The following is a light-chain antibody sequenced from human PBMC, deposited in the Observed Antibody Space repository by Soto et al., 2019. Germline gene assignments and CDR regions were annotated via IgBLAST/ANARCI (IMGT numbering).Light chain of an antibody. V-gene: IGKV3-20*01. CDR1: QTVRNNY. CDR3: QQYNKWPLIT. CDR2: DAS. Sequence: ESVLTQSPGTLSLSPGERATLSCRASQTVRNNYLAWYQQKPGQAPRLLIYDASSRATGIPDRFSGSGSGTDFTLTISRLEPEDFAIYYCQQYNKWPLITFGQGTRLEIK. J-gene: IGKJ5*01.